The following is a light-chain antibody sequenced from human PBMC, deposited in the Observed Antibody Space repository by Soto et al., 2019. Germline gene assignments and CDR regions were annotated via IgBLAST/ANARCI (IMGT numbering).Light chain of an antibody. V-gene: IGKV3-11*01. CDR3: QQRSNWPGYT. CDR2: DAS. Sequence: EIVLTQSPATLSLSPGERATLSCRASQSVSSYLAWYQQKPGQAPRLLIYDASNRATGIPARFSGSGSGTDFTLTISSQKPEDFAVYYCQQRSNWPGYTFGQGTKLEIK. J-gene: IGKJ2*01. CDR1: QSVSSY.